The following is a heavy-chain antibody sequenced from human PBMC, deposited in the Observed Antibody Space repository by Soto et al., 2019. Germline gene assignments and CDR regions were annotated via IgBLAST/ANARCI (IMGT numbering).Heavy chain of an antibody. CDR2: TYYRSKWYN. CDR3: AREYCTNGVCPTSYYGMDV. CDR1: GDSASSNSAA. V-gene: IGHV6-1*01. J-gene: IGHJ6*02. Sequence: SETLSLTCVISGDSASSNSAAWNWIRQSPSRGLEWLGRTYYRSKWYNDYAVSVKSRITINPDTSKNQFSLQLNSVTPEDTAVYYCAREYCTNGVCPTSYYGMDVWGQGTTVTVSS. D-gene: IGHD2-8*01.